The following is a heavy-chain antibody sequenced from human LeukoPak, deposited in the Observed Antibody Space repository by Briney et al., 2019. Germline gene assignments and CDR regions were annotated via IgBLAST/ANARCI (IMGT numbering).Heavy chain of an antibody. V-gene: IGHV3-30*02. J-gene: IGHJ4*02. CDR3: AKDTPAVYYDSSVEQNGGY. CDR1: GFTFSSYG. CDR2: IRYDGSNK. Sequence: GGSLRLSCAASGFTFSSYGMHWVRQAPGKGLEWVAFIRYDGSNKYYADSVKGRFTISRDNSKNTLYLQMNSLRAEDTAVYYCAKDTPAVYYDSSVEQNGGYWGQGTLVTVSS. D-gene: IGHD3-22*01.